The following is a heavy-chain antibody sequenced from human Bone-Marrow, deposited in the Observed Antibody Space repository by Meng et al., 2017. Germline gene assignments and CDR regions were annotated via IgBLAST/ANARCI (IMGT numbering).Heavy chain of an antibody. CDR2: IDPNNDHT. V-gene: IGHV1-2*06. D-gene: IGHD6-13*01. J-gene: IGHJ4*02. CDR1: GYTFAAYW. Sequence: QGQLCQFGPAVKKLGPPVKLSCKPFGYTFAAYWIHWLRQAPGQGLEWMGRIDPNNDHTQYAQNFQGRVTMTSDTSISTVYMELNGLRSDDTAVYYCARDEDISAAGKLFGDYWGQGTLVTVSS. CDR3: ARDEDISAAGKLFGDY.